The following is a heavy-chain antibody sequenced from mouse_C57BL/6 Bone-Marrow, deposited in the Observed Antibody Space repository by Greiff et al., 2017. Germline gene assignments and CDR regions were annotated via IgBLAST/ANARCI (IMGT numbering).Heavy chain of an antibody. Sequence: EVMLVESEGGLVQPGSSMKLSCTASGFTFSDYYMAWVRQVPEKGLEWVANINYDGSSTYYLDSLKSRFIISRDNAKNILYLQMSSLKSEDTATYYCAREGHRGYFDVWGTGTTVTVSS. J-gene: IGHJ1*03. CDR1: GFTFSDYY. D-gene: IGHD2-14*01. V-gene: IGHV5-16*01. CDR2: INYDGSST. CDR3: AREGHRGYFDV.